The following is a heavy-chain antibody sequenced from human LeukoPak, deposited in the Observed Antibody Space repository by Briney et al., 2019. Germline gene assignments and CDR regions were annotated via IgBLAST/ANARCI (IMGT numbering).Heavy chain of an antibody. CDR1: GYTSTDYY. J-gene: IGHJ3*02. Sequence: ASVKVSCKTSGYTSTDYYIHWVRQAPGQGLEWMGWINPDSGYTNYAQKFQGRVTMTRDTSINTAYMELSRLTSEDTAVYYCARAKEDSSGYNAFDIWGQGTMVTVSS. V-gene: IGHV1-2*02. D-gene: IGHD6-19*01. CDR3: ARAKEDSSGYNAFDI. CDR2: INPDSGYT.